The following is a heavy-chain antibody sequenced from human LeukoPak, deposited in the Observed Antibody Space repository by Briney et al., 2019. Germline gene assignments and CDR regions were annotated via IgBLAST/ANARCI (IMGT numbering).Heavy chain of an antibody. Sequence: ASVKVSCKASGYTFTSYGISWVRQAPGQGLEWMGWISAYNGNTNYAQKLQGRVTMTTDTSTSTAYMELRSLRSDDTAVYYCARPKSKEYQLLYFDYWVQGTLVTVSS. V-gene: IGHV1-18*01. CDR3: ARPKSKEYQLLYFDY. CDR2: ISAYNGNT. J-gene: IGHJ4*02. CDR1: GYTFTSYG. D-gene: IGHD2-2*01.